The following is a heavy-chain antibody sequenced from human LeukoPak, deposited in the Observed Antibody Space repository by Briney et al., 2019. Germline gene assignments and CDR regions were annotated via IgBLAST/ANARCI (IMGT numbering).Heavy chain of an antibody. Sequence: GGSLRLSCAASGFTFSSYGMHWVRQAPGKGLEWVAVISYDGSNKYYAGSVKGRFTISRDNSKNTLYLQMNSLRAEDTAVYYCAKDRITMVRGVITTHYYYYGMDVWGKGATVTVSS. CDR1: GFTFSSYG. D-gene: IGHD3-10*01. CDR3: AKDRITMVRGVITTHYYYYGMDV. CDR2: ISYDGSNK. V-gene: IGHV3-30*18. J-gene: IGHJ6*04.